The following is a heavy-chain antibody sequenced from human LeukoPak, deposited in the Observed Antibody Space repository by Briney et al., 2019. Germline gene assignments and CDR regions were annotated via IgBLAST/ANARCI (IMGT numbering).Heavy chain of an antibody. CDR3: TKAAVTTSRYFQH. V-gene: IGHV4-59*01. CDR1: GGSISSYY. Sequence: PSETLSLTCTVSGGSISSYYWSWIRQPPGKGLEWIGYIYYSGNTNYNPSLKSRVTISVDSSKNQFSLKLSSVTAADTAVYYCTKAAVTTSRYFQHWGQGTLVTVSS. D-gene: IGHD4-17*01. J-gene: IGHJ1*01. CDR2: IYYSGNT.